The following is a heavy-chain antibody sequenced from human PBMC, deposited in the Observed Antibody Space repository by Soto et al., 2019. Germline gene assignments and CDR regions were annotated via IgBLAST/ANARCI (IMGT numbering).Heavy chain of an antibody. CDR2: IRSKANSYAT. Sequence: GGSLRLSCAASGFTFSGSAMHWVRQASGKGLEWVGRIRSKANSYATAYAASVKGRFTISRDDSKNTAYLQMNSLKTEDTAVYYGTRNGKWELLEAFDIWGQGTMVTVSS. J-gene: IGHJ3*02. D-gene: IGHD1-26*01. V-gene: IGHV3-73*01. CDR3: TRNGKWELLEAFDI. CDR1: GFTFSGSA.